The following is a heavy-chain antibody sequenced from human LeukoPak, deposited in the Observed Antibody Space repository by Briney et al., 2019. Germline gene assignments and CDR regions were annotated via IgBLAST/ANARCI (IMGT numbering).Heavy chain of an antibody. V-gene: IGHV4-59*01. Sequence: SETLSLTCTVSGGSISSYYWTWIRQPPGKGLEWIGYIYYTGSTNYNPSLKSRVTILVDTSKNQFSPKLSSVTAADTAVYYCARAYCSGGSCYSSRGMFDPWGQGTLVTVSS. J-gene: IGHJ5*02. CDR2: IYYTGST. CDR1: GGSISSYY. D-gene: IGHD2-15*01. CDR3: ARAYCSGGSCYSSRGMFDP.